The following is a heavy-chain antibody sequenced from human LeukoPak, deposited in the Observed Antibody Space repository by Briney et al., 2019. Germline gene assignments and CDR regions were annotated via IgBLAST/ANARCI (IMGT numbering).Heavy chain of an antibody. CDR3: AKEVGGYDFWSGYYSRYFDY. V-gene: IGHV3-23*01. D-gene: IGHD3-3*01. Sequence: GGSLRLSCAASGFTFSSYAMSWVRQAPGKGLEWVSAIRGSGGSTYYAASVKGRFTISRDNSRNTLYLQMNSLRAEDTAVYYCAKEVGGYDFWSGYYSRYFDYWGQGTLVTVSS. CDR2: IRGSGGST. CDR1: GFTFSSYA. J-gene: IGHJ4*02.